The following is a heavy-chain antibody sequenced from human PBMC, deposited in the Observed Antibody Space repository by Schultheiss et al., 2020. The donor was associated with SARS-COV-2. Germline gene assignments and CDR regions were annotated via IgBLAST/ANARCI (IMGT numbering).Heavy chain of an antibody. Sequence: SETLSLTCAVSGGSVSSGSHYWSWIRQAPGRGLEWIGYVDFTGGTNYSPSLQSRVTISVDTSKNQFSLKLSSVTAADTAVYYCARGPYYDFWSGYSVYYYYGMDVWGQGTTVTVSS. D-gene: IGHD3-3*01. CDR2: VDFTGGT. CDR1: GGSVSSGSHY. V-gene: IGHV4-61*01. CDR3: ARGPYYDFWSGYSVYYYYGMDV. J-gene: IGHJ6*02.